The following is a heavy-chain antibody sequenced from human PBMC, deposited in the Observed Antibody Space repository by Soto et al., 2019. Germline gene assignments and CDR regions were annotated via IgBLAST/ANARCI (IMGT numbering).Heavy chain of an antibody. V-gene: IGHV1-18*04. D-gene: IGHD3-3*01. CDR3: AIYLRITRFRPAPTPFQTQRSSDL. J-gene: IGHJ2*01. Sequence: ASVKGSWKASGYTFTSYGISWVRQAPGQGLEWMGWISAYNGNTNYAQKLQGRVTMTTDTSTSTAYMELRSLRSDDTAVYYCAIYLRITRFRPAPTPFQTQRSSDL. CDR1: GYTFTSYG. CDR2: ISAYNGNT.